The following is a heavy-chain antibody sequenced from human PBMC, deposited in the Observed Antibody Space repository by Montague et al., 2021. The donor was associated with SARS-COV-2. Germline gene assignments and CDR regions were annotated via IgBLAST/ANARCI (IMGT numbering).Heavy chain of an antibody. CDR2: XYSXGDN. CDR3: AHLIRYYDIFTGIPFDD. Sequence: PALVKSTQTLTLTCTLSGFSLSTPNVCVAWIRQPPGKALEWLAGXYSXGDNRYSPSLQRRLTITKDTSRNPVVLSLTNVDPLDTATYYCAHLIRYYDIFTGIPFDDWGQGTQVTVSS. J-gene: IGHJ4*02. V-gene: IGHV2-5*01. CDR1: GFSLSTPNVC. D-gene: IGHD3-9*01.